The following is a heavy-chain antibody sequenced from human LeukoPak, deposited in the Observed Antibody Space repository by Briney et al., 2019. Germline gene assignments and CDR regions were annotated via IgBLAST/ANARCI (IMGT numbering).Heavy chain of an antibody. D-gene: IGHD1-26*01. J-gene: IGHJ6*03. CDR1: GGSISSNTYY. CDR3: ARGLLGGRQSYYLDV. Sequence: PSETLSLTCTVSGGSISSNTYYWGWVRQPPGKGLEWIGSIYYSGSTYYNPSLKSRVTISLDTSKNQFSLKMNSVTAADTAVYYCARGLLGGRQSYYLDVWGKGTTVIVSS. CDR2: IYYSGST. V-gene: IGHV4-39*07.